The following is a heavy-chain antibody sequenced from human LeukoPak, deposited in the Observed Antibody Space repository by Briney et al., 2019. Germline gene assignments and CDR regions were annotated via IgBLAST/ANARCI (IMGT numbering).Heavy chain of an antibody. CDR3: AKDALSAKWVTLQKSYGMDV. CDR2: ISYDGSNK. CDR1: GFTFSSYG. D-gene: IGHD4-11*01. J-gene: IGHJ6*02. Sequence: GGSLRLSYAASGFTFSSYGMHWVRQAPGKGLEWVAVISYDGSNKYYADSVKGRFTISRDNSKNTLYLQMNSLRAEDTAVYYCAKDALSAKWVTLQKSYGMDVWGQGTTVTVSS. V-gene: IGHV3-30*18.